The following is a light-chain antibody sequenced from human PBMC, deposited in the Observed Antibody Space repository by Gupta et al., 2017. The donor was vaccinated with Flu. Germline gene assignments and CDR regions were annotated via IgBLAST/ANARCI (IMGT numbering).Light chain of an antibody. CDR3: RQRSQWGGFT. V-gene: IGKV3-11*01. CDR2: DAS. Sequence: EIVLTQSPATLSLSPGDGATLSCRASQSVTTNVAWYQQKPDQAPRLLIYDASNRATGIPARFSGSGSGTDFTLTISSLEPEDFAFYYCRQRSQWGGFTFGRGTKVEIK. CDR1: QSVTTN. J-gene: IGKJ4*01.